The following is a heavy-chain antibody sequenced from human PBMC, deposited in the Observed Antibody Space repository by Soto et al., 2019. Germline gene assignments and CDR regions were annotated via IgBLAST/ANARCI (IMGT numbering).Heavy chain of an antibody. Sequence: QVQLQESGPGLVKPSQTLSLTCTVSGGSISSGGYYWSWIRQHPGKGLEWIGYIYYSGSTYYNPSLKSRVTVSVDTSKNQFSLKLSSVTAADTAVYYCARVVPAAMGRRKWFDPWGQGTLVTVSS. CDR3: ARVVPAAMGRRKWFDP. CDR1: GGSISSGGYY. J-gene: IGHJ5*02. D-gene: IGHD2-2*01. CDR2: IYYSGST. V-gene: IGHV4-31*03.